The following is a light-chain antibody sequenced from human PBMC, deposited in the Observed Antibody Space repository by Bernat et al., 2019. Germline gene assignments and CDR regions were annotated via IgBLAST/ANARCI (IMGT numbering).Light chain of an antibody. J-gene: IGLJ2*01. V-gene: IGLV3-1*01. Sequence: SYELTQPPSVSVSPGQTASITCYGDKLGSKYAFWYQRKPGQSPVLVIYEDTKRPSGIPARFSASNSGNRATLTISGTQAMDEADYYCQAWDSSTVVFGGGTKLTVL. CDR3: QAWDSSTVV. CDR1: KLGSKY. CDR2: EDT.